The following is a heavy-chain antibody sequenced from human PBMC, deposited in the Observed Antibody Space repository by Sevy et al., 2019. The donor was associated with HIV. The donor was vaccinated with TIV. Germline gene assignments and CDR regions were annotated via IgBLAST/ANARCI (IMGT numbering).Heavy chain of an antibody. Sequence: GGSPRLSCAASGFPFNDHAMHWVRQVPGKGLEWVSGVSWNSRNIGYADSVKGRFTISRDNANHFLYLEMNSLRPEDMAFYYCAKDINRGCDGINCYPYYYYFYGLDVWGQGTTVTVSS. D-gene: IGHD2-21*01. CDR2: VSWNSRNI. CDR3: AKDINRGCDGINCYPYYYYFYGLDV. J-gene: IGHJ6*02. CDR1: GFPFNDHA. V-gene: IGHV3-9*03.